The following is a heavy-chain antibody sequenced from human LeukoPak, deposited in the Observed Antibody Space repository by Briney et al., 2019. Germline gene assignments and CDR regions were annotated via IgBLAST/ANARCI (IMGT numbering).Heavy chain of an antibody. V-gene: IGHV3-23*01. CDR2: ISATSDSA. Sequence: PGGSLRLSCAASGFPFSSYAMSWVRQAPGKGLEWVSAISATSDSAYYADSVKGRFTISRDNSKNTLYLQMNSLRAEDTAVYYCAKDLTRKYCSGGTCYPDCWGQGTLVTVSS. D-gene: IGHD2-15*01. CDR3: AKDLTRKYCSGGTCYPDC. CDR1: GFPFSSYA. J-gene: IGHJ4*02.